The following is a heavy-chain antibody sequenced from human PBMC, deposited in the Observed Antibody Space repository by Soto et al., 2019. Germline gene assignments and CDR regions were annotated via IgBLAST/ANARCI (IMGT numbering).Heavy chain of an antibody. CDR3: ARDRNGGQLWPTRWFDP. CDR1: GGSISSYY. V-gene: IGHV4-59*01. J-gene: IGHJ5*02. CDR2: IYCSGST. D-gene: IGHD5-18*01. Sequence: SETLSLTCTVSGGSISSYYWSWIRQPPGKGLEWIGYIYCSGSTNYNPSLKSRVTISEDTSKNQFSLKRSSGSAADTAVDYGARDRNGGQLWPTRWFDPWGQGTLVTVSS.